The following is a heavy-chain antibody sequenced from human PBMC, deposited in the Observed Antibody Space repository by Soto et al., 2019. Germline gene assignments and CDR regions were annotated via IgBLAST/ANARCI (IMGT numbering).Heavy chain of an antibody. Sequence: ASVKVSCKASGYTFTSYYMHWVRQAPGQGLEWMGIINPSGGSTSYAQKLKGRVTITRDTSASTAYMELSSLRSEDTAMYYCARADCSSTSCYNWFDPWGQGTLVTVSS. CDR1: GYTFTSYY. CDR3: ARADCSSTSCYNWFDP. J-gene: IGHJ5*02. CDR2: INPSGGST. V-gene: IGHV1-46*01. D-gene: IGHD2-2*01.